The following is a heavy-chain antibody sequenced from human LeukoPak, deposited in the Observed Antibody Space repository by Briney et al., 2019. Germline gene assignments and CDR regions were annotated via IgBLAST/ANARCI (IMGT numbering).Heavy chain of an antibody. D-gene: IGHD2-2*02. CDR2: IKQDGSEK. J-gene: IGHJ4*02. V-gene: IGHV3-7*01. CDR1: GFTFNNYW. Sequence: GGSLRLSCAASGFTFNNYWMSWVRQAPGKGLQWVANIKQDGSEKFYVDSVKGRFTISRDNAKNSLYLQMNSLRAEDTAVYYCARDGCSSTSCYIGYFDYWGQGTLVTVSS. CDR3: ARDGCSSTSCYIGYFDY.